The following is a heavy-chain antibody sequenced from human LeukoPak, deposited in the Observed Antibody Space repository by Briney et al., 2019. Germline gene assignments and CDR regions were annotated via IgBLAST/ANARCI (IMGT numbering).Heavy chain of an antibody. CDR3: ARVGTLRGVKY. D-gene: IGHD3-10*01. V-gene: IGHV4-39*07. CDR1: GGSISSSSYY. J-gene: IGHJ4*02. Sequence: PSETLSLTCTVSGGSISSSSYYWGWIRQPPGKGLEWIGSIYYSGSTYYNPSLKSRVTISVDTSKNQFSLKLSSVTAADTAVYYCARVGTLRGVKYWGQGTLVTVSS. CDR2: IYYSGST.